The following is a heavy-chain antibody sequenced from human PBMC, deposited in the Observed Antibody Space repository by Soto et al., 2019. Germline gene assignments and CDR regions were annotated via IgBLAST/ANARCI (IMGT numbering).Heavy chain of an antibody. Sequence: SGPTLVNPTQTLTLTCTFSGFSLSTSGMCVSWIRQPPGKALEWLALIDWDAAKYYNTSLKTRLAISQDTSKNHVVLTMTNMDPVDTATYYCARISPVTGTPDYWGQGTLVTVSS. V-gene: IGHV2-70*01. CDR2: IDWDAAK. D-gene: IGHD6-19*01. CDR1: GFSLSTSGMC. CDR3: ARISPVTGTPDY. J-gene: IGHJ4*02.